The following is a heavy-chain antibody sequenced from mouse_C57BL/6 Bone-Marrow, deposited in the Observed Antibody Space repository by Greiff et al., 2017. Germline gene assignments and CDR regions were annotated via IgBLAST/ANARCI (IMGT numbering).Heavy chain of an antibody. V-gene: IGHV5-12*01. CDR3: ARQGTVVDWYFDV. CDR1: GFTFSDYY. CDR2: ISNGGGST. D-gene: IGHD1-1*01. Sequence: VQLKESGGGLVQPGGSLKLSCAASGFTFSDYYMYWVRQTPEKRLEWVAYISNGGGSTYYPDTVKGRFTISRDNAKNTLYLQMSRLKSEDTAMYYCARQGTVVDWYFDVWGTGTTVTVSS. J-gene: IGHJ1*03.